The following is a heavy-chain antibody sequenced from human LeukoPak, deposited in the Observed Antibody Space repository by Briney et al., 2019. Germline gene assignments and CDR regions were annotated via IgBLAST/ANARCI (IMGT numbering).Heavy chain of an antibody. D-gene: IGHD3-3*01. CDR1: GFMFSGYL. V-gene: IGHV3-74*01. J-gene: IGHJ6*02. Sequence: GGSLILTCAASGFMFSGYLMHWDLKGPGTGLELLSRIDNGGNGIIHAASVKGRFTTSRDNAKSTLYLQMSSLRVQDTAVYYCATGGGWEPSSGVVTHIDVWGQGTTVTVSS. CDR3: ATGGGWEPSSGVVTHIDV. CDR2: IDNGGNGI.